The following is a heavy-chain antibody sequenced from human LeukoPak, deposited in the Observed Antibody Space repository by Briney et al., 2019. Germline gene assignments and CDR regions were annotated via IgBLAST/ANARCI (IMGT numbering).Heavy chain of an antibody. V-gene: IGHV4-61*08. Sequence: PSETLSLTCTVSGGSISSGGYYWSWIRQHPGKGLEWIGYIYTSGSTNYNPSLKSRVTISVDTSKNQFSLKLSSVTAADTAVYYCARDQRDQQLVLLPASYWYFDLWGRGTLVTVSS. CDR1: GGSISSGGYY. CDR2: IYTSGST. D-gene: IGHD6-13*01. J-gene: IGHJ2*01. CDR3: ARDQRDQQLVLLPASYWYFDL.